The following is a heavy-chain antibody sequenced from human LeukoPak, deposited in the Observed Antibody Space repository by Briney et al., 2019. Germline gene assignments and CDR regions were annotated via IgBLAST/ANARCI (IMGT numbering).Heavy chain of an antibody. J-gene: IGHJ4*02. CDR2: INHSGST. Sequence: SETLSLTCAVYGGSFSGYYWSWIRQPPGKGLEWIGEINHSGSTNYNPSLKSRVTISVDTSKNQFSLKLSSVTAEDTAVYYCARGVLERLEPNDEYFDCWGQGTLVTVSS. D-gene: IGHD1-1*01. V-gene: IGHV4-34*01. CDR3: ARGVLERLEPNDEYFDC. CDR1: GGSFSGYY.